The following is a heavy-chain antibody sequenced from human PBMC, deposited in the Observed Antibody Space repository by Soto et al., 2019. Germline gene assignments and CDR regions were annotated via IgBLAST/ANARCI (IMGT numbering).Heavy chain of an antibody. V-gene: IGHV3-15*07. CDR3: TTDLFVWSGYLIDP. J-gene: IGHJ5*02. CDR1: GFSFSNAW. D-gene: IGHD3-3*01. CDR2: IKSKADGGTT. Sequence: GGSVRLSCAASGFSFSNAWLNWVRQTPGKGLEWVGRIKSKADGGTTDYAAPVKGRFTISRDDSKNTLYLQMNSLKTEDTAVYYCTTDLFVWSGYLIDPWGQGTLVTVSS.